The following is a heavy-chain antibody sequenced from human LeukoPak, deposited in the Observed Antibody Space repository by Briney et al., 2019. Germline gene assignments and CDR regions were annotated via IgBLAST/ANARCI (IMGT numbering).Heavy chain of an antibody. V-gene: IGHV3-13*01. J-gene: IGHJ4*02. Sequence: PGGSLRLSCAASGFTFSSYDMHWVRQATGKGLEWVSAIGTLGDTDYPDSVKGRFTISRENAKNSLYLQMNNVRAGDTAVYYCTRGRNSNYYDSSGYYPYWGQGTLVTVSS. CDR2: IGTLGDT. D-gene: IGHD3-22*01. CDR1: GFTFSSYD. CDR3: TRGRNSNYYDSSGYYPY.